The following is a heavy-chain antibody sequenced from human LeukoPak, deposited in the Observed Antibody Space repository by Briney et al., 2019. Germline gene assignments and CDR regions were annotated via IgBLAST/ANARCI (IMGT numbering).Heavy chain of an antibody. CDR1: GFTFNDYA. J-gene: IGHJ4*02. D-gene: IGHD3-22*01. Sequence: PGRSLRLSRAASGFTFNDYAMHWVRQAPGKGLEWVSGIGWNSHIIGYEDSVKGRFTISRDNARNSLSLQMNSLRTEDTAFYYCAKDRDSSGFAPYFDHWGQGILVTVSS. V-gene: IGHV3-9*01. CDR3: AKDRDSSGFAPYFDH. CDR2: IGWNSHII.